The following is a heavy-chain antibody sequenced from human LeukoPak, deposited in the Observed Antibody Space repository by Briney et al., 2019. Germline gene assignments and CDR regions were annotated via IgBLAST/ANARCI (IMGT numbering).Heavy chain of an antibody. V-gene: IGHV3-48*02. Sequence: GGSLRLSCAASGFIFSSYTMYWVRQAPGKGLEWVSYISTTSSTIYYADSVKGRFTISRDNAKNSLYLQMSRLRHPDGELYYRARACSSGWYYFYYWGQGTLVTVSS. D-gene: IGHD6-19*01. CDR3: ARACSSGWYYFYY. CDR2: ISTTSSTI. CDR1: GFIFSSYT. J-gene: IGHJ4*02.